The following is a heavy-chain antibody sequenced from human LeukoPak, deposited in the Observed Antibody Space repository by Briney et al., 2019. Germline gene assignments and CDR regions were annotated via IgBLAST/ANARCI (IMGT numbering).Heavy chain of an antibody. CDR2: ISGSGGST. D-gene: IGHD3-22*01. V-gene: IGHV3-23*01. CDR3: ANLAEITMIPL. Sequence: PGGSLRLSCAASGFTFSSYSMNWVRQAPGKGLEWVSAISGSGGSTYYADSVKGRFTISRDNSKNTLYLQMNSLRAEDTAVYYCANLAEITMIPLWGQGTLVTVSS. CDR1: GFTFSSYS. J-gene: IGHJ4*02.